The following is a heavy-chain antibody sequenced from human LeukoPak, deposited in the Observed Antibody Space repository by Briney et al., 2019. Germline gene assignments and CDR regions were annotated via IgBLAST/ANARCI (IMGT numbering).Heavy chain of an antibody. D-gene: IGHD3-9*01. CDR1: GYSFSAYY. Sequence: GGALRISCECSGYSFSAYYITWVGQLPGKGLEWMGRIEPSDTYTIYNTSFQGHVTISSDKSITTAYLQWNSLRASDTATYHRARRHYDSLTANSWFDPWGQGTLVTVSS. J-gene: IGHJ5*02. CDR3: ARRHYDSLTANSWFDP. V-gene: IGHV5-10-1*01. CDR2: IEPSDTYT.